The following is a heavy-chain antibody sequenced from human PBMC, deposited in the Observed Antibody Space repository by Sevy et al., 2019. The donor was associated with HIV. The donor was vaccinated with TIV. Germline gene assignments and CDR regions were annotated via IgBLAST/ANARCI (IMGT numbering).Heavy chain of an antibody. Sequence: ASVKVSCKASGYTFTSYDINWVRQATGQGLEWMGWMNPNSGNTGYAQKFQGRVTMTRNTSISTAYMELSSLRSEDTAVYYCAGVVAAYLPSTGYYYGMDVWGQGTTVTVSS. CDR2: MNPNSGNT. V-gene: IGHV1-8*01. D-gene: IGHD2-15*01. J-gene: IGHJ6*02. CDR3: AGVVAAYLPSTGYYYGMDV. CDR1: GYTFTSYD.